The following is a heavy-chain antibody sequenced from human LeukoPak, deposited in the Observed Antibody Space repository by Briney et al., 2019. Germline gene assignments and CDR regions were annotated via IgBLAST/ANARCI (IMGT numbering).Heavy chain of an antibody. V-gene: IGHV2-5*02. CDR2: IYWDEDK. CDR1: GFSFSTSGVG. D-gene: IGHD3-9*01. J-gene: IGHJ4*02. Sequence: SGPTLVNPTQTLTLTCTFSGFSFSTSGVGVGWIRQPPGKALEWLAVIYWDEDKRYRPSLKSRLTITKDTSKNQVVLTMTNMDPVDTATYYCARSPYYDILTGSRGTFDYWGRGILVTVS. CDR3: ARSPYYDILTGSRGTFDY.